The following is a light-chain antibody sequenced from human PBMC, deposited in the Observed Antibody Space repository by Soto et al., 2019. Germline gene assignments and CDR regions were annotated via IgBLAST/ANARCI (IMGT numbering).Light chain of an antibody. V-gene: IGLV1-40*01. J-gene: IGLJ1*01. CDR1: SSNIGAGYD. CDR2: GNK. Sequence: QSALTQPPSVSGAPGQRVTISCTGSSSNIGAGYDVHWYQHLPGTAPKLLIYGNKNRPPGVPDRFSGSRSGTSASLAITGLQAGDEADYYCQSYDTGLSGSRVFGSGTKVT. CDR3: QSYDTGLSGSRV.